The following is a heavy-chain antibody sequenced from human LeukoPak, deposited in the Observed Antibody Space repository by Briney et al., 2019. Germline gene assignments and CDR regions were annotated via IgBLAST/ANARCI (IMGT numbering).Heavy chain of an antibody. Sequence: GGSLRLSCAASGFTFSSYWMSWVRQAPGKGLEWVANIKQDGSEKYYVDSVKGRFTISRDNAKNSLYLQMNSLRAEDTAVYYCARDAPGIAAAGTVDYWGQGTLVTVSS. D-gene: IGHD6-13*01. CDR2: IKQDGSEK. CDR1: GFTFSSYW. V-gene: IGHV3-7*01. CDR3: ARDAPGIAAAGTVDY. J-gene: IGHJ4*02.